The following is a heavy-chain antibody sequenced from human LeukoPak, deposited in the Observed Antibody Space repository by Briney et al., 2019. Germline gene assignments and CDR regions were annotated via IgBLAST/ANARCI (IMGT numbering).Heavy chain of an antibody. CDR1: GGSTSGSY. CDR2: IHYTGST. D-gene: IGHD1-26*01. Sequence: PSETLSLTCSVSGGSTSGSYWSWVRQPPGKGLQWIGYIHYTGSTDYNPSLKSRVTISIDTPRNQVSLRVTSVTAADTAVYYCARTGYGRDYYGMDVWGQGTTVTVSS. J-gene: IGHJ6*02. CDR3: ARTGYGRDYYGMDV. V-gene: IGHV4-59*01.